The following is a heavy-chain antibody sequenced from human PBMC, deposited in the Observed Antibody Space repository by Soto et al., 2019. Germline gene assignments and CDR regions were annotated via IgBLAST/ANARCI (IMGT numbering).Heavy chain of an antibody. CDR3: AKASAPGGTYFPLWF. CDR2: ISGSGGST. J-gene: IGHJ4*02. CDR1: GFTFSSYG. Sequence: GGSLRLSCAASGFTFSSYGMSWVRQAPGKGLEWVSSISGSGGSTYYADSVKGRFTISRDDSKNTLYLQMNSLRAEDTAVYYCAKASAPGGTYFPLWFWGQGTLVTVSS. D-gene: IGHD1-26*01. V-gene: IGHV3-23*01.